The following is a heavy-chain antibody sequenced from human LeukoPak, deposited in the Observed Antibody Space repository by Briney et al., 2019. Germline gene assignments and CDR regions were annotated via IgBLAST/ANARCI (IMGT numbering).Heavy chain of an antibody. J-gene: IGHJ4*02. CDR3: ASYGSGTVDY. Sequence: SETLSLTCTISGGSVSDYYWSWIRQSPGKGLEWIGYIYHTGSTSYSPSLKSRVTISADTSQNQFSLKLSSVTAADTAVYYCASYGSGTVDYWGQGTLVTVSS. D-gene: IGHD2-15*01. CDR2: IYHTGST. V-gene: IGHV4-59*08. CDR1: GGSVSDYY.